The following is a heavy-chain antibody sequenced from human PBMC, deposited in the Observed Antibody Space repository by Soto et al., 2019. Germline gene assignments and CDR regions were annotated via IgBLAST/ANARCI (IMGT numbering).Heavy chain of an antibody. Sequence: QMEQSGAEVRKPGSSVKVSCKPSGGSLTSYPMAWVRQAPGQGFEWMGGIIPIHGTTEYAQKFQGRVTISADESTNRDTLELTRLTSEDTAVYYCARGWELVSWGQGTLVTVSS. CDR1: GGSLTSYP. D-gene: IGHD1-26*01. V-gene: IGHV1-69*01. J-gene: IGHJ4*02. CDR2: IIPIHGTT. CDR3: ARGWELVS.